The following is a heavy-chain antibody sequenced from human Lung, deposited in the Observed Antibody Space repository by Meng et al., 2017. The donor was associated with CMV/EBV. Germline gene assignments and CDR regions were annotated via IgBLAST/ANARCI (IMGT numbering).Heavy chain of an antibody. D-gene: IGHD1-26*01. CDR1: GVSISSNIR. Sequence: VRLKGSGPGLVKPSGTLSLTCGVSGVSISSNIRWTWVRQPPGKGLEWIGDIDDSGSTNYNPSLNSRISISLDKSKNHFSLKVNSETAADTAVYYCARGKQDAWELLAYWGQGALVTVSS. CDR3: ARGKQDAWELLAY. V-gene: IGHV4-4*02. CDR2: IDDSGST. J-gene: IGHJ4*02.